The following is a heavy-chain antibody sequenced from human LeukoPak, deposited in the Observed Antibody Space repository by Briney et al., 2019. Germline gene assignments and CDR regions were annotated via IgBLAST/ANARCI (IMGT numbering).Heavy chain of an antibody. CDR1: GFTFSNYW. D-gene: IGHD6-19*01. J-gene: IGHJ4*02. Sequence: GGSLRLSCAASGFTFSNYWMSWVRQAPGKGLEWVANIKQDGSEKYYVDSVKGRFTISRDNAKNSLYLQMNSLRAEDTAVYYCARLSTAVAAGDYWGQGTVVTVSS. CDR3: ARLSTAVAAGDY. CDR2: IKQDGSEK. V-gene: IGHV3-7*01.